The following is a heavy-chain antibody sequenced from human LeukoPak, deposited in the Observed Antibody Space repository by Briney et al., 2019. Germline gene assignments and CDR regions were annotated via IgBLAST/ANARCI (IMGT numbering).Heavy chain of an antibody. Sequence: GASVKVSCKASGYTFTSYAMHWVRQAPGQGLEWMGWINTNTGNPTYAQGFTGRFVFSLDTSVSTAYLQISSLKAEDTAVYYCARKANFWSGYSYWFDPWGQGTLVTVSS. CDR2: INTNTGNP. J-gene: IGHJ5*02. CDR3: ARKANFWSGYSYWFDP. D-gene: IGHD3-3*01. CDR1: GYTFTSYA. V-gene: IGHV7-4-1*02.